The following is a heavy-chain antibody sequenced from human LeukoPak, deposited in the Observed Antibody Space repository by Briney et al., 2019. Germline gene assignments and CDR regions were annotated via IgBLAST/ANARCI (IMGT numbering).Heavy chain of an antibody. CDR1: GFTFSSYA. V-gene: IGHV3-30*18. J-gene: IGHJ4*02. CDR3: AKGTGDDGYFDY. Sequence: GRSLRLSCAASGFTFSSYAMHWVRQAPGKGLGWVAVISYDGINKYYADSVKGRFTISRDNSKNTLYLQMNSLRVEDTAVYYCAKGTGDDGYFDYWGQGTLVTVSS. CDR2: ISYDGINK. D-gene: IGHD1-1*01.